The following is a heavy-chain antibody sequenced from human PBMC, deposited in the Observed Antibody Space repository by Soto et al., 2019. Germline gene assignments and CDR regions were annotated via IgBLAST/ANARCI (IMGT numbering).Heavy chain of an antibody. Sequence: SETLSLTCTVSGGSVSSGSYYWSWIRQPPGKGLEWIGYIYYSGSTDYNPSLKSRVTISVDTSKNQFSLKLSSVTAADTAVYYCARYSSRRYYFDYWGQGTLVTVSS. CDR1: GGSVSSGSYY. V-gene: IGHV4-61*01. CDR2: IYYSGST. J-gene: IGHJ4*02. D-gene: IGHD6-13*01. CDR3: ARYSSRRYYFDY.